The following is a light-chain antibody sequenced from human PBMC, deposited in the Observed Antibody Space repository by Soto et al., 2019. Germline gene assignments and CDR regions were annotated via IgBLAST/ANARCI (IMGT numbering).Light chain of an antibody. CDR1: QTIRTN. J-gene: IGKJ1*01. CDR3: QQYNEWPPWT. CDR2: GAS. V-gene: IGKV3-15*01. Sequence: DIVMTQSPATLSVSPGERATLSCRASQTIRTNLAWYQQKPGQSPRLLIYGASTRATDIPARFSGSGSGTDFILTISSLQSEDSAVYFCQQYNEWPPWTFGKGTKVDI.